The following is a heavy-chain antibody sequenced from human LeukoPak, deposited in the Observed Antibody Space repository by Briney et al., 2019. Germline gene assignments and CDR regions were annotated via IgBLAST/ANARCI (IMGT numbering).Heavy chain of an antibody. CDR1: GYTFTGYY. V-gene: IGHV1-2*02. D-gene: IGHD6-19*01. J-gene: IGHJ4*02. CDR2: INLNSDAT. Sequence: ASVKVSCKASGYTFTGYYMHWVRQAPGQGLEWMGWINLNSDATNYAQKFRGRVTMTRDTSISTAYMELSRLTSDDTAVYYCARGGLDYFDSWGQGTLVTVSS. CDR3: ARGGLDYFDS.